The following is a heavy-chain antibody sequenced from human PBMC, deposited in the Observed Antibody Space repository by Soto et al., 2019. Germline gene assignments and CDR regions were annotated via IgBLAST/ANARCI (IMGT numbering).Heavy chain of an antibody. V-gene: IGHV3-30-3*01. D-gene: IGHD6-19*01. J-gene: IGHJ4*02. CDR3: ARDKSPYSSGWHNRHFDY. Sequence: QVQLVKSGRGVVQPGRSLRLSCAASGFTFSTYAMHWVRQAPGKGLEWVAVISYDGSNKYYADSVKGRFTISRDNSKNTLYLQMNSLRAEDTAVYYCARDKSPYSSGWHNRHFDYWGQGTLVTVSS. CDR1: GFTFSTYA. CDR2: ISYDGSNK.